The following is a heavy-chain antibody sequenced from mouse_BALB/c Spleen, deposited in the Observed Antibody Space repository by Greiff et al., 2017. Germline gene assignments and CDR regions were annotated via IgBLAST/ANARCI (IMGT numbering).Heavy chain of an antibody. CDR1: GFTFSSYA. D-gene: IGHD1-1*01. J-gene: IGHJ4*01. Sequence: EVKLVESGGGLVKPGGSLKLSCAASGFTFSSYAMSWVRQSPEKRLEWVADISSGGSYTYYPDTVTGRFTISRDNAKNTLYLEMSSLRSEDTAMYYCARDIYYYGSSYEAMDYWGQGTSVTVSS. CDR3: ARDIYYYGSSYEAMDY. V-gene: IGHV5-9-4*01. CDR2: ISSGGSYT.